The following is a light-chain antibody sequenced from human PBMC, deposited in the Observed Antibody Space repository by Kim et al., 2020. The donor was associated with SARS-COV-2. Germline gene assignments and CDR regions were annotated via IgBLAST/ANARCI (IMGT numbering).Light chain of an antibody. CDR3: CSYAGTYSWV. CDR2: DVS. CDR1: TSDVGAYNY. V-gene: IGLV2-11*01. Sequence: GQSVTISCTGTTSDVGAYNYVSWYQHHPGKAPKLMIYDVSQRPSGVPDRFSGSTSGNTASLTISGLQAEDEADYYCCSYAGTYSWVFGGGTQLTVL. J-gene: IGLJ3*02.